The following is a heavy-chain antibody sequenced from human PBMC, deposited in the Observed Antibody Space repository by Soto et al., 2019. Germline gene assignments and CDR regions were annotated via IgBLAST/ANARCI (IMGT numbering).Heavy chain of an antibody. V-gene: IGHV3-21*01. J-gene: IGHJ3*02. Sequence: EVQLVESGGGLVKPGGSLRLSCAASGFTFSSYSMNWVRQAPGKGLEWVSSISSSSSYIYYADSVKGRFTISRDNAKNSLYLQMNSLRAEDTAVYYCARDSVHGPAFDIWGQGTMVTVSS. CDR1: GFTFSSYS. CDR3: ARDSVHGPAFDI. D-gene: IGHD3-10*01. CDR2: ISSSSSYI.